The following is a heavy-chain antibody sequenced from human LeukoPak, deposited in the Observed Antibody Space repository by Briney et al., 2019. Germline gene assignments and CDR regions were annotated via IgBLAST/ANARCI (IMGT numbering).Heavy chain of an antibody. V-gene: IGHV3-23*01. CDR1: GFTFNTHA. Sequence: GGSLRLSCEASGFTFNTHAMSWVRRAPGKGLEWVASITSSGRTPYYTDSVKGRFTISRDNSKNTLYLQMNSLRGEDTAVYYCAKDRPNFYETSGSYYKIKGDFWGQGSLVTVSS. CDR3: AKDRPNFYETSGSYYKIKGDF. J-gene: IGHJ4*02. CDR2: ITSSGRTP. D-gene: IGHD3-10*01.